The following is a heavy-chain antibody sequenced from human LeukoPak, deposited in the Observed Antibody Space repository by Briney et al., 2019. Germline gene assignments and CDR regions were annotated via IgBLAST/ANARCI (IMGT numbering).Heavy chain of an antibody. CDR1: GFTFSSYW. CDR3: ATSPIYGSGCRFDY. D-gene: IGHD6-19*01. J-gene: IGHJ4*01. V-gene: IGHV3-74*01. CDR2: INTDGSST. Sequence: PGGSLRLSCAASGFTFSSYWMHWVRQAPGEGLVWVSRINTDGSSTSYADSVKGRFTISRDNAKNTLYLQMNSLRAEDTAVYYCATSPIYGSGCRFDYWGRGTLVTVSS.